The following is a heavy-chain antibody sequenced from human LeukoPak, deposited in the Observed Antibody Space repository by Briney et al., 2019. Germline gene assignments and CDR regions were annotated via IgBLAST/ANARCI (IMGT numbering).Heavy chain of an antibody. J-gene: IGHJ5*01. CDR3: ARLSNYGILTGNSWFDS. Sequence: SETLSLTCTVSGDSITSYYWTWIRQPPGQALEWIGYIYYSGSTNYSPSLKSRVTISLDKSKTQFFLKLSSVAAADTAVYYCARLSNYGILTGNSWFDSWGQGTLVTVSS. CDR2: IYYSGST. V-gene: IGHV4-59*08. D-gene: IGHD3-9*01. CDR1: GDSITSYY.